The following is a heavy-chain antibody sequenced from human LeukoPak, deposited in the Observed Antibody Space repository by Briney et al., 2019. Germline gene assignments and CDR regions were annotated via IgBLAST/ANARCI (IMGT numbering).Heavy chain of an antibody. J-gene: IGHJ6*03. D-gene: IGHD3-3*01. CDR2: IKQDGSEK. CDR3: ARQYDFWSGYYHYYYMDV. CDR1: GFTFSSYW. Sequence: PGGSLRLSCAASGFTFSSYWMSWVRQAPGKGLEWVANIKQDGSEKYYVDSVKGRFTISRNNAKNSLYLQMNSLRAEDTAVYYCARQYDFWSGYYHYYYMDVWGKGTTVTVSS. V-gene: IGHV3-7*01.